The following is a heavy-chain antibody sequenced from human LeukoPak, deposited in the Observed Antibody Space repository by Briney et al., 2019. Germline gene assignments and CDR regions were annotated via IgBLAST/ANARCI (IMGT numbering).Heavy chain of an antibody. Sequence: GGSLRLSCAASGFTFSSYGMHWVRQAPGKGLEWVAFIRYDGSNKYYADSVKGRFTISRDNSKNTLYLQMNSLRAEDTAVYYCAKDPSKGRVAAAGKLYYYYYMDVWGKGTTVTVSS. CDR3: AKDPSKGRVAAAGKLYYYYYMDV. CDR1: GFTFSSYG. CDR2: IRYDGSNK. V-gene: IGHV3-30*02. D-gene: IGHD6-13*01. J-gene: IGHJ6*03.